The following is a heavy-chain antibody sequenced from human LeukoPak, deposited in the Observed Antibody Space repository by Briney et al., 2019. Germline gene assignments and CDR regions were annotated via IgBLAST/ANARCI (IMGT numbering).Heavy chain of an antibody. V-gene: IGHV3-43*02. CDR3: VKGSQWLLDY. D-gene: IGHD6-19*01. J-gene: IGHJ4*02. CDR1: GFTFKDYA. CDR2: ISGDGGST. Sequence: GGSLRLSCASSGFTFKDYAIHWVRQPPGKGLEWVSLISGDGGSTFYADSVKGRFTISRDNSKNSLYLQMNSLRSEDTALYYCVKGSQWLLDYWGQGTLVLVSS.